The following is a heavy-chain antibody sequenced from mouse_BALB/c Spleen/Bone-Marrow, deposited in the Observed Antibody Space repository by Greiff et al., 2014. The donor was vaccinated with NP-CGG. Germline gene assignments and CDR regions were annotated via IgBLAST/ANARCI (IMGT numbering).Heavy chain of an antibody. J-gene: IGHJ4*01. CDR1: GYTFSAYV. V-gene: IGHV1-14*01. CDR3: AREGGLRRGDYYAMDY. CDR2: INPYNDGT. D-gene: IGHD2-4*01. Sequence: EVQLQQSGPELVKPGASVKMSCKASGYTFSAYVMHWVQQKPGQGLEWIGYINPYNDGTKYNEKFKGKATLTSDKSSSTAYMELSSLTSEDSAVYYCAREGGLRRGDYYAMDYWGRGTSVTVSS.